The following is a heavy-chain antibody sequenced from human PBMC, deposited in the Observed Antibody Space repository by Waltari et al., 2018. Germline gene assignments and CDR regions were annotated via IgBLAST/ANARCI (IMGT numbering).Heavy chain of an antibody. J-gene: IGHJ4*02. D-gene: IGHD5-12*01. V-gene: IGHV4-39*07. CDR1: GGSISSSSYY. Sequence: QLQLQESGPGLVKPSETLSLTCTVSGGSISSSSYYWGWIPQPPGKGLEWIGSIYYSGSTYYNPSLKSRVTISVDTSKNQFSLKLSSVTAADTAVYYCARDRGDIVATPFDYWGQGTLVTVSS. CDR2: IYYSGST. CDR3: ARDRGDIVATPFDY.